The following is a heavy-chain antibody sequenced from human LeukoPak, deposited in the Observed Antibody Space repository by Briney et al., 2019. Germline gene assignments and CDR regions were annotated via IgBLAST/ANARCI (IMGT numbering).Heavy chain of an antibody. CDR1: GGSVSSYY. V-gene: IGHV4-4*07. Sequence: SETLSLTCTVSGGSVSSYYWSWIRQPAGKGLEWIGRIYTSGSTNYNPSLKSRVTMSVDTSKNQFSLKLSSVTAADTAVYYCARDYGFCSGYYYYYMDVWGKGTTVTVSS. D-gene: IGHD3/OR15-3a*01. CDR3: ARDYGFCSGYYYYYMDV. J-gene: IGHJ6*03. CDR2: IYTSGST.